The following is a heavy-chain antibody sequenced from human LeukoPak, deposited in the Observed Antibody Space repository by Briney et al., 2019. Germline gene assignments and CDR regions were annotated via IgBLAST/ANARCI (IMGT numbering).Heavy chain of an antibody. D-gene: IGHD3-10*01. J-gene: IGHJ5*02. Sequence: SETLSLTCTVSGGSVNSGSYYWSWIRQPPGKGLEWIGYIYHSGSTYYNPSLKSRVTISVDRSKNQFSLKLSSVTAADTAVYYCARSRSYLYGSGSNNWFDPWGQGTLVTVSS. CDR1: GGSVNSGSYY. V-gene: IGHV4-30-2*01. CDR3: ARSRSYLYGSGSNNWFDP. CDR2: IYHSGST.